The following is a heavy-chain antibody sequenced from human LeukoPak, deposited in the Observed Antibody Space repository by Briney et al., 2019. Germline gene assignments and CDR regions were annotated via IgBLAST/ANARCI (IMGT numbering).Heavy chain of an antibody. CDR2: IKQDGREK. CDR1: GFTFSSYW. Sequence: GGSLRLSCAVSGFTFSSYWMSWVRQAPEKGLEWVANIKQDGREKYYVDSVKGRFTISRDNAKNSLYLQMNSLRVEDTAVYYCAKLAKYFYGSETYYFFEHWGQGTPVTASS. CDR3: AKLAKYFYGSETYYFFEH. V-gene: IGHV3-7*01. J-gene: IGHJ4*02. D-gene: IGHD3-10*01.